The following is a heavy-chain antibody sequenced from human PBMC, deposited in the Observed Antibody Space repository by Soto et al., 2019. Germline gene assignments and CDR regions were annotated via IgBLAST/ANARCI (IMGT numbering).Heavy chain of an antibody. J-gene: IGHJ6*02. V-gene: IGHV3-30-3*01. CDR2: MSYDGNNQ. D-gene: IGHD3-3*01. CDR3: ARAYYDFWSASPEDV. Sequence: QVQLVESGGGVVQPGRSLGRSCAASGFTFSSFALHWVRQAPGKGLECVAVMSYDGNNQYYADSVKGRFTLSRDNSKNPLYLQMNSLRAEDTAVYYCARAYYDFWSASPEDVWGQGTTVTVSS. CDR1: GFTFSSFA.